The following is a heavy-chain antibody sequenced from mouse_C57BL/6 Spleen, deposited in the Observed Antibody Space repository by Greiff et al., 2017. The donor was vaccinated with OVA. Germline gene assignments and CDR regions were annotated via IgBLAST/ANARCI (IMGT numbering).Heavy chain of an antibody. D-gene: IGHD2-1*01. CDR2: IYPGDGDT. Sequence: VQLQQSGPELVKPGASVKISCKASGYAFSSSWMNWVKQRPGTGLEWIGRIYPGDGDTNYNGKFKGKATLTADKSSSTAYMQLSSLTSEDSAVYFCARDGNYNFDYWGQGTTLTVSS. CDR3: ARDGNYNFDY. V-gene: IGHV1-82*01. CDR1: GYAFSSSW. J-gene: IGHJ2*01.